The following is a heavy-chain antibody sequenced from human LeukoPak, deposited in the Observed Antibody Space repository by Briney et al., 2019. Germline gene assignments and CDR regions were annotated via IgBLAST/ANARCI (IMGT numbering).Heavy chain of an antibody. J-gene: IGHJ4*02. V-gene: IGHV1-46*01. CDR1: GYTFTSYY. Sequence: GASVKVSCKASGYTFTSYYMHWVRQAPGQGLEWMGIINPSGGSTSYAQKFQGRVTMTRDTSTSTVYMELSSLRSEDTAVYYCARDRLIVATISPLGYWGQGTLVTVSS. CDR2: INPSGGST. D-gene: IGHD5-12*01. CDR3: ARDRLIVATISPLGY.